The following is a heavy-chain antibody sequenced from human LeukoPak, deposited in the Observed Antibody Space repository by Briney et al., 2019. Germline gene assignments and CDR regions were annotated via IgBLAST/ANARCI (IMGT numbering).Heavy chain of an antibody. V-gene: IGHV4-30-2*05. CDR2: IYYSGST. J-gene: IGHJ3*02. D-gene: IGHD3-3*01. Sequence: SETLSLTCAVSGGSISSGGYSWSWIRQPPGKGLEWIGYIYYSGSTYYNPSLKSRVTISVDTSKNQFSLKLSSVTAADTAVYYCARDYYYDFWSGPKTSGAFDIWGQGTMVTVSS. CDR3: ARDYYYDFWSGPKTSGAFDI. CDR1: GGSISSGGYS.